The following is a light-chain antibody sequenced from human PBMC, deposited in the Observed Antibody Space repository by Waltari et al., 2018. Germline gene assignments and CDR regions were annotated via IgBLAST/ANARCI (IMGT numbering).Light chain of an antibody. V-gene: IGKV1-39*01. Sequence: TGRSSQSISNDLNWYQQKPGKAPKLLIYTTSNLQSGVPSRFSGSGSGTDFTLTITSLQPEDFATYYCQQSYSTPRTFGPGTTVDIK. CDR3: QQSYSTPRT. J-gene: IGKJ3*01. CDR1: QSISND. CDR2: TTS.